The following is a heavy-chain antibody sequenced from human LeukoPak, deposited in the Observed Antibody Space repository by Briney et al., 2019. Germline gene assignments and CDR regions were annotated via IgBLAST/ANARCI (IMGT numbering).Heavy chain of an antibody. Sequence: GGSLRLSCAASGFTLSSYAMSWVRQAPGKGLEWVSSISASGGSTNYADSVKGRFTISRDNAKNSLYLQMNSLRAEDTAVYYCAREDTYCSSTSCYGRWFDPWGQGTLVTVSS. D-gene: IGHD2-2*01. CDR1: GFTLSSYA. CDR2: ISASGGST. J-gene: IGHJ5*02. CDR3: AREDTYCSSTSCYGRWFDP. V-gene: IGHV3-23*01.